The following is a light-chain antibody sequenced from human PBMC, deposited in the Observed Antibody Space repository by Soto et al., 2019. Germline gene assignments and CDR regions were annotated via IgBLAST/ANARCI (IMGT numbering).Light chain of an antibody. CDR2: TDN. Sequence: QSALTQPPSVSGTPGQTVTIPFSGSSSNIGKDFVSWYQQFPGTAPKLLIYTDNQRPSGVPDRFSGSKSGTSASLAISGLRSEDEATYYCSTWDDSLSGFVILGGGTKVTVL. CDR3: STWDDSLSGFVI. CDR1: SSNIGKDF. V-gene: IGLV1-47*01. J-gene: IGLJ2*01.